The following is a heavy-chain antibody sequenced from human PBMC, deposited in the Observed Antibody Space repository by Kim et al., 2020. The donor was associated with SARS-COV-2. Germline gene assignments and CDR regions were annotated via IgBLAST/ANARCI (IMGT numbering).Heavy chain of an antibody. CDR1: GGTFSSYA. D-gene: IGHD2-15*01. Sequence: SVKVSCKASGGTFSSYAISWVRQAPGQGLEWMGGIIPIFGTANYAQKFQGRVTITTDESTSTAYMELSSLRSEDTAVYYCARAVCGGSCFYYYGMDVWGQGTTVTVSS. J-gene: IGHJ6*02. CDR3: ARAVCGGSCFYYYGMDV. CDR2: IIPIFGTA. V-gene: IGHV1-69*05.